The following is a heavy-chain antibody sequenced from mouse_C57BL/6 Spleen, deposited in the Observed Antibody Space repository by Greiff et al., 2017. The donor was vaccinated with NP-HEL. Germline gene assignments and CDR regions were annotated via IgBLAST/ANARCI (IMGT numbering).Heavy chain of an antibody. V-gene: IGHV1-80*01. J-gene: IGHJ3*01. D-gene: IGHD2-4*01. CDR1: GYAFSSYW. Sequence: QVQLQQSGAELVKPGASVKISCKASGYAFSSYWMNWVKQRPGKGLEWIGQIYPGDGDTNYNGKFKGKATLTADKSSSTAYMQLSSLTSEDSAVYFCARVDDYASAWFAYWGQGTLVTVSA. CDR3: ARVDDYASAWFAY. CDR2: IYPGDGDT.